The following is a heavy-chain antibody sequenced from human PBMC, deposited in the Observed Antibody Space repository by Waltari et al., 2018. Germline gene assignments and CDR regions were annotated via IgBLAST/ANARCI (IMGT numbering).Heavy chain of an antibody. CDR2: IIPIFGTA. CDR3: AREGGYSGYDWNYYYYMDV. CDR1: GGTFSSYA. J-gene: IGHJ6*03. D-gene: IGHD5-12*01. V-gene: IGHV1-69*01. Sequence: QVQLVQSGAEVKKPGSSVTVSCKASGGTFSSYAISWVRQAPGQGLEWMGGIIPIFGTANYAQKFQGRVTITADESTSTAYMELSSLRSEDTAVYYCAREGGYSGYDWNYYYYMDVWGKGTTVTVSS.